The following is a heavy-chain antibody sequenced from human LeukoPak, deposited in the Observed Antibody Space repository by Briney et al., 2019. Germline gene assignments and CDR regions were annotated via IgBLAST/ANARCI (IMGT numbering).Heavy chain of an antibody. Sequence: PSETLSLTCTVSGGSISSSSYYWGWIRQPPGKGLEWIGSIYYSGSTYYNPSLKSRVTISVDTSKNQFSLKLSSVTAADTAVYYCARDSDYALYNYDYWGQGTLVSVSS. D-gene: IGHD4-17*01. V-gene: IGHV4-39*07. J-gene: IGHJ4*02. CDR1: GGSISSSSYY. CDR3: ARDSDYALYNYDY. CDR2: IYYSGST.